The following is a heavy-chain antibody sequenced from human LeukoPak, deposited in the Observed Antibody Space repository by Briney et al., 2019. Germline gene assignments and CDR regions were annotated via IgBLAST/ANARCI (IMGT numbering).Heavy chain of an antibody. Sequence: PGGSLRLSCAASGFTVSSNYMSWVRQAPGEGLEWVSVIYSGGTTYYADSVKGRFTISRDNSKNTLYLQMNSLRAEDTAVYYCASSYYDILTGYYNYFDYWGQGTLVTVSS. D-gene: IGHD3-9*01. CDR2: IYSGGTT. V-gene: IGHV3-66*01. J-gene: IGHJ4*02. CDR3: ASSYYDILTGYYNYFDY. CDR1: GFTVSSNY.